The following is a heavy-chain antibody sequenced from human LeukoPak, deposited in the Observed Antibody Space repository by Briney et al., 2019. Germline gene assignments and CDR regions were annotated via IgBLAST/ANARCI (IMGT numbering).Heavy chain of an antibody. Sequence: SETLSLTCAVSGGSISSSNWWSWVRQPPGKGLEWIGEIYHSGSTNYNPSLKSRVTISVDTSKNQFSLKLSSVTAADTAVYYCARRAVTTTYSYGMDVWGQGTTVTVSS. CDR2: IYHSGST. D-gene: IGHD4-17*01. J-gene: IGHJ6*02. CDR1: GGSISSSNW. V-gene: IGHV4-4*02. CDR3: ARRAVTTTYSYGMDV.